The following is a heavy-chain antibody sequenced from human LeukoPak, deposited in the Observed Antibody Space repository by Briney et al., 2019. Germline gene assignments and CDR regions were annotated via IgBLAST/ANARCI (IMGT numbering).Heavy chain of an antibody. CDR1: GGSISSYY. J-gene: IGHJ3*02. V-gene: IGHV4-59*01. Sequence: SETLSLTCTVSGGSISSYYWSWIRQPPGKGLEWIGYIYYSGSTNYNPSLKSRVTISVDTSKNQFSLKLSSVTAADTAVYYCARALDYGGNYDAFDIWGQGTMVTVSS. CDR3: ARALDYGGNYDAFDI. D-gene: IGHD4-23*01. CDR2: IYYSGST.